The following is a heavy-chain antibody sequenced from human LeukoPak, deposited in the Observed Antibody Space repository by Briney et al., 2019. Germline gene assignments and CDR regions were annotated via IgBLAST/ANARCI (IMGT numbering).Heavy chain of an antibody. CDR3: AKGGAVYNYARFDY. J-gene: IGHJ4*02. D-gene: IGHD5/OR15-5a*01. CDR1: GFTFSSYG. CDR2: IRYDGSNK. Sequence: SGGSLRLSCAASGFTFSSYGMHWVRQAPGKGLEWVAFIRYDGSNKYYADSVKGRFTISRDNSKNTLYLQMNSLRAEDTAVYYCAKGGAVYNYARFDYWGQGTLVTVSS. V-gene: IGHV3-30*02.